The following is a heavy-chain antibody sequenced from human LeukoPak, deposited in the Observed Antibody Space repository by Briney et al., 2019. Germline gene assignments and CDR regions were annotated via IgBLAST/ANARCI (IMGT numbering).Heavy chain of an antibody. Sequence: SETLSLTCTLSGGSISSSSYYWGWIRQPPGKGLEWIGSIYYSGSTYYNPSLKSRVTISVDTSKNQFSLKLSSVTAADTAVYYCARHGLAAADIYGMDVWGQGTTVTVSS. J-gene: IGHJ6*02. D-gene: IGHD6-13*01. CDR2: IYYSGST. CDR3: ARHGLAAADIYGMDV. V-gene: IGHV4-39*01. CDR1: GGSISSSSYY.